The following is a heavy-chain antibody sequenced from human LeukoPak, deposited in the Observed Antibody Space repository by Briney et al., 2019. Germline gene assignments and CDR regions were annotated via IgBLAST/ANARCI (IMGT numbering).Heavy chain of an antibody. CDR3: ARSGRTVEVAYYFDY. CDR2: IIPIFGTA. V-gene: IGHV1-69*13. CDR1: GGTFSSYA. Sequence: SVKVSCKASGGTFSSYAISWVRQAPGQGLEWMGGIIPIFGTANYAQKFQGRVTITADESTSTAYMELSSLRSEDTAVYYCARSGRTVEVAYYFDYWGQGTLVTVSS. D-gene: IGHD5-24*01. J-gene: IGHJ4*02.